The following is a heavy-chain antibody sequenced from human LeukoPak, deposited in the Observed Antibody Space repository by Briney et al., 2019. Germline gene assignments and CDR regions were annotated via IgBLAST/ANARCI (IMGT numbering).Heavy chain of an antibody. CDR1: GLIFDDYT. Sequence: GGSLRLSCAASGLIFDDYTMHWVRQAPGKGLEWVSLISWDGGSTYYADSVKGRFTISRDNSKNSLYLQMNSLRTEDTALYYCTKDIGDYWGQGTLVTVSS. V-gene: IGHV3-43*01. CDR2: ISWDGGST. CDR3: TKDIGDY. J-gene: IGHJ4*02.